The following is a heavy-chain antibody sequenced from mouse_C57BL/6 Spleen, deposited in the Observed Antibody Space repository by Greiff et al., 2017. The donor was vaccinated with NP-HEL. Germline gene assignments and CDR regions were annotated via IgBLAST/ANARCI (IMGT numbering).Heavy chain of an antibody. CDR2: IYPGDGDT. V-gene: IGHV1-82*01. Sequence: QVQLQQSGPELVKPGASVKISCKASGYAFTSSWMNWVKQRPGKGLEWIGRIYPGDGDTNYNGKFKGKATLTADNSSSTAYMQLSSLTSEDSAVYFCASNVRMDYWGQGTSVTVSS. CDR3: ASNVRMDY. J-gene: IGHJ4*01. CDR1: GYAFTSSW.